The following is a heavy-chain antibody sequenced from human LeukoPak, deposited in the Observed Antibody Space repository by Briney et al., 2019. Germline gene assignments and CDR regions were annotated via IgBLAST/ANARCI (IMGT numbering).Heavy chain of an antibody. D-gene: IGHD6-13*01. CDR1: GFTFSSYS. V-gene: IGHV3-21*01. CDR2: ISSSSSYI. J-gene: IGHJ4*02. Sequence: GGSLRLSCAASGFTFSSYSMNWVRQAPGKGLEWVSSISSSSSYIYYADSAKGRFTISRDNAKNSLYLQMNSLRAEDTAVYYCARDADIAAAGLLDYWGQGTLVTVSS. CDR3: ARDADIAAAGLLDY.